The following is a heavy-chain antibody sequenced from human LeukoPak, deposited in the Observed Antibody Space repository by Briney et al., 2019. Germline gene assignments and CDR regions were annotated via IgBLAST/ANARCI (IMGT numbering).Heavy chain of an antibody. CDR1: GGTFSSYA. Sequence: ASVKVSCKASGGTFSSYAISWVRQAPGQGLEWMGGIIPIFGTANYAQKFQGRVTMTTDTSTSTAYMELRSLRSDDTAVYYCARDHYSGYEEIDYWGQGTLVTVSS. CDR2: IIPIFGTA. V-gene: IGHV1-69*05. D-gene: IGHD5-12*01. CDR3: ARDHYSGYEEIDY. J-gene: IGHJ4*02.